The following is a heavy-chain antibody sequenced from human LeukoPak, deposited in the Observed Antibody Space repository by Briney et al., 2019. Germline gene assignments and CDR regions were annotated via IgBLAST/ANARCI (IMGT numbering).Heavy chain of an antibody. J-gene: IGHJ4*02. CDR1: GFTFSSYG. CDR2: ISYDGSNK. V-gene: IGHV3-30*18. D-gene: IGHD3-22*01. CDR3: AKDGQHYDRKPYYFDY. Sequence: PGRSLRLSCAASGFTFSSYGMHWVRRAPGKGLEWVAVISYDGSNKYYADSVKGRFTISRDNSKNTLYLQMNSLRAEDTAVYYCAKDGQHYDRKPYYFDYWGQGTLVTVSS.